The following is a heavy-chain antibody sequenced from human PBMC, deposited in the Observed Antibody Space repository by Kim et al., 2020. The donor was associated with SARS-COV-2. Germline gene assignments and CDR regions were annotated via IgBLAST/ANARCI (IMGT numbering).Heavy chain of an antibody. CDR1: GFTFSSYA. Sequence: GGSLRLSCAASGFTFSSYAMSWVRQAPGKGLEWVSAISGSGGSTYYADSVKGRFTISRDNSKNTLYLQMNSLRAEDTAVYYCAKDHDSSGYYGDFFGYWGQGAVVTVSS. D-gene: IGHD3-22*01. V-gene: IGHV3-23*01. CDR3: AKDHDSSGYYGDFFGY. J-gene: IGHJ4*02. CDR2: ISGSGGST.